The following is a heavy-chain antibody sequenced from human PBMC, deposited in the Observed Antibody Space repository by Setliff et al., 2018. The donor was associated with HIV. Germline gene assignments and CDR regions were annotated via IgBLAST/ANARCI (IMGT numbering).Heavy chain of an antibody. Sequence: PSETLSLTCTVSGDSIKGPWWWSWIRQSPGKGLEWTGNIHYTGTTHYNPSLKSRVTISVDTSKNQFSLGLSSVTAADTAVYYCARGRSCSSSSCYLVYYYYYGMDVWGHGSTVTVS. CDR2: IHYTGTT. CDR1: GDSIKGPW. V-gene: IGHV4-59*11. CDR3: ARGRSCSSSSCYLVYYYYYGMDV. D-gene: IGHD2-2*01. J-gene: IGHJ6*02.